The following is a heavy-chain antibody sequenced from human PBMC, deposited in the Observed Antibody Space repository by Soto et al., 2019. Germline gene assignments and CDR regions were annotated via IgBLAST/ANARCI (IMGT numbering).Heavy chain of an antibody. Sequence: SETLSLTCTVSVGSINYFYWIWIRQPPGKGLEWIGYIYYSGSTDYNPSLKSRVTISVDPSKTQFSLNLRSVNTADTAVYYCARLGGVAARTFDYWGQGTPVTVSS. D-gene: IGHD6-6*01. J-gene: IGHJ4*02. V-gene: IGHV4-59*12. CDR2: IYYSGST. CDR1: VGSINYFY. CDR3: ARLGGVAARTFDY.